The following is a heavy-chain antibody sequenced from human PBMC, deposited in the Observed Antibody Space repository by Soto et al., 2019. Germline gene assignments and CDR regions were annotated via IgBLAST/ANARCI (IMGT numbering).Heavy chain of an antibody. J-gene: IGHJ2*01. V-gene: IGHV4-59*08. D-gene: IGHD2-8*01. CDR3: ARPKGVAPAVWYFDL. CDR1: GDYVTSHY. Sequence: QVQLQESGPGLVKPSETLSLTCTVSGDYVTSHYWSWIRQPPGKGLEWIGYVYHSEKTDSSPSLKSRVTISVDTSKNQIFLSLTSVTAADTAIYYCARPKGVAPAVWYFDLWGRGTLVTVSS. CDR2: VYHSEKT.